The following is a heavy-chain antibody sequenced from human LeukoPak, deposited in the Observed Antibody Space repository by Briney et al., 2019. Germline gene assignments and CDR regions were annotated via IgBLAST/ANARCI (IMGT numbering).Heavy chain of an antibody. Sequence: GESLKISCKGSGYSFTSYWIGWVRQMPGKGLEWMGIIYPGDSDTRYSPSFQGQVTISADKSISTAYLQWSSLKASDTAMYYCARGVGYYDSSGLPFDYWGQGTLVTVSS. D-gene: IGHD3-22*01. J-gene: IGHJ4*02. V-gene: IGHV5-51*01. CDR3: ARGVGYYDSSGLPFDY. CDR1: GYSFTSYW. CDR2: IYPGDSDT.